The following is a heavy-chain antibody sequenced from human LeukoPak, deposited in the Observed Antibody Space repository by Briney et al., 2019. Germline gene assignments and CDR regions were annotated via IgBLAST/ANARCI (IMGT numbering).Heavy chain of an antibody. CDR1: VGSVSSSSYY. CDR2: IYYSGST. CDR3: ARHQSYGSGTYYAPFDN. D-gene: IGHD3-10*01. Sequence: SETRSLTCTFSVGSVSSSSYYWGWIRQPPMKGLEWIGGIYYSGSTEYNLSLKSRVTISVDTSRNQFSLKLSSVTAADTAVYYCARHQSYGSGTYYAPFDNWGQGILVTVSS. J-gene: IGHJ4*02. V-gene: IGHV4-39*01.